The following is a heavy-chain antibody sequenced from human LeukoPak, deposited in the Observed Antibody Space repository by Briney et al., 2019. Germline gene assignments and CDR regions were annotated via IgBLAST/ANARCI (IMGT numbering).Heavy chain of an antibody. CDR3: ARDGLIVVVPAAMPGDY. D-gene: IGHD2-2*01. J-gene: IGHJ4*02. CDR1: GYTFTSYG. Sequence: ASVKVSCKASGYTFTSYGISWVRQAPGQGLEWMGWISAYNGNTNYAQKLQGRVTMTTDTSTSTAYMELRSLRSDDTAVYYCARDGLIVVVPAAMPGDYWGQGTLVTVPS. CDR2: ISAYNGNT. V-gene: IGHV1-18*01.